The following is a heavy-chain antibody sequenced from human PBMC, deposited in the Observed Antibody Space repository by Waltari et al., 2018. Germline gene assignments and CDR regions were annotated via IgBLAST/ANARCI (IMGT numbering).Heavy chain of an antibody. CDR2: LSTSGSTI. D-gene: IGHD6-13*01. Sequence: EVQLVESGGGLVQPGGSLRLSCAASGFTFSSYEMNWVRQAPGKGLEWGSNLSTSGSTIYYADSVKGRFTISRDNAKTSLYLQLNSLRAEDTAVYYCAGQLVAGDSPFDPWGQGTLVTVSS. CDR1: GFTFSSYE. CDR3: AGQLVAGDSPFDP. V-gene: IGHV3-48*03. J-gene: IGHJ5*02.